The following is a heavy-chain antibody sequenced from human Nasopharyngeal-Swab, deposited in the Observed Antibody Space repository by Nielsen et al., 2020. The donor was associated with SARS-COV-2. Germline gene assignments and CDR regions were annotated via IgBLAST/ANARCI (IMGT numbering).Heavy chain of an antibody. J-gene: IGHJ6*03. Sequence: GESLKISCAASGFTFSSYGMHWVRQAPGKGLEWVAVISYDGSNKYYADSVKGRFTISRDNSKNTLYLQMNSLRAEDTAVYYCAKSPGGWYGSGYYYMDVWGKGTTVTVSS. CDR2: ISYDGSNK. D-gene: IGHD6-19*01. CDR1: GFTFSSYG. V-gene: IGHV3-30*18. CDR3: AKSPGGWYGSGYYYMDV.